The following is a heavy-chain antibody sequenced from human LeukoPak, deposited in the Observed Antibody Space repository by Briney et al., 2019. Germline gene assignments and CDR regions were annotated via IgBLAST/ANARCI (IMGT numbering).Heavy chain of an antibody. CDR1: GGSISNYY. CDR2: IYHSGST. Sequence: SETLSLTCTVSGGSISNYYWSWIRQPPGKGLEWIAYIYHSGSTYYNPSLKSRLTISVDRSRNQFSLKLSSVTAADTAVYYCARRTGAFDIWGQGTMVTVSS. J-gene: IGHJ3*02. V-gene: IGHV4-59*12. CDR3: ARRTGAFDI.